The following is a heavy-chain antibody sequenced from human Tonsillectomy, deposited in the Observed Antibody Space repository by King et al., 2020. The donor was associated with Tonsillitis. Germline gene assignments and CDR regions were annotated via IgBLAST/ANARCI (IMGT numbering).Heavy chain of an antibody. CDR2: IYDGGRT. D-gene: IGHD3-22*01. J-gene: IGHJ3*02. V-gene: IGHV3-53*01. CDR1: GFTVSSNY. Sequence: VQLVESGGDLIQPGGSLRLSCAASGFTVSSNYMTWVRQAPGKGLEWVSVIYDGGRTFYADSVKGRFTISGDNSKNTLDLQMNSLRAEDTGVYYCAREKIDSSGALDIWGQGTMVTVSA. CDR3: AREKIDSSGALDI.